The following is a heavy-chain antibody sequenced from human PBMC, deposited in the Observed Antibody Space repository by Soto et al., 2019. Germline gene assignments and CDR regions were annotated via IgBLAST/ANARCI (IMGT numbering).Heavy chain of an antibody. J-gene: IGHJ4*02. V-gene: IGHV4-30-2*01. CDR3: ARGVTTVTTFDY. D-gene: IGHD4-17*01. CDR2: IYHSGST. CDR1: GGSISSVGYS. Sequence: SETLFLTCAVSGGSISSVGYSCNWIRQPPGKGLEWIGYIYHSGSTYYNPSLKSRVTISVDRSKNQFSLKLSSVTAADTAVYYCARGVTTVTTFDYWGQGTLVTVSS.